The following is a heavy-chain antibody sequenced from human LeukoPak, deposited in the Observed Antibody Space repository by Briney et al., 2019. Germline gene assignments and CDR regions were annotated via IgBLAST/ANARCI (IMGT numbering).Heavy chain of an antibody. V-gene: IGHV3-23*01. CDR1: GFTFSSYV. Sequence: GGSLRLSCAASGFTFSSYVMSWVRQAPGKGLEWVSGISGSGGSTYYADSMQGRLTVSRDSPKNTLYLQVNRLREEDTAVYYCAKERLSRTTVVTGVLDSWGQGTLVSASS. CDR2: ISGSGGST. CDR3: AKERLSRTTVVTGVLDS. J-gene: IGHJ4*02. D-gene: IGHD4-23*01.